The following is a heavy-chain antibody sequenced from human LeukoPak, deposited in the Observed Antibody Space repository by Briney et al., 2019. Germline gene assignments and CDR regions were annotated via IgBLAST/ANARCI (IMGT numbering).Heavy chain of an antibody. CDR1: GGSISSGGYY. J-gene: IGHJ4*02. Sequence: SETLSLTCTVSGGSISSGGYYWSWIRQHPGKGLEWIGYIYYGGSTYYNPSLKSRVTISVDTSKNQFSLKLSSVTAADTAVYYCARGVVATIRGVYYFDYWGQGTLVTVSS. CDR2: IYYGGST. V-gene: IGHV4-31*03. D-gene: IGHD5-12*01. CDR3: ARGVVATIRGVYYFDY.